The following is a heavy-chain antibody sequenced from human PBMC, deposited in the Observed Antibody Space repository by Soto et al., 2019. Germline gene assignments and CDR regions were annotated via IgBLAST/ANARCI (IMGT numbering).Heavy chain of an antibody. CDR1: GDTFTDYY. CDR2: VNPSGGHT. Sequence: QVQLMQSGAEVKKPGASVKVSCKASGDTFTDYYIHWVRQAPGQGLEWMGTVNPSGGHTTYAQHFLGRRNLDGDTANSPTHLEPARLASGGTAIKYCARGGHVVVGTGALDYWGPGTLGTLPS. J-gene: IGHJ4*02. D-gene: IGHD2-21*01. V-gene: IGHV1-46*01. CDR3: ARGGHVVVGTGALDY.